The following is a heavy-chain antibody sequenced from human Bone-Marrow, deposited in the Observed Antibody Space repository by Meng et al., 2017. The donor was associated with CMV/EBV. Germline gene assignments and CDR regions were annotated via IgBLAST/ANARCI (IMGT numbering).Heavy chain of an antibody. Sequence: GESLKISCAASGFAFSSYAMSWVRQAPGKGLEWVSGIIGSGGSTYYADSVKGLFTISRDNSKNTLYLQMNSLRAEDTAVYYCASDSSSSNSDYWGQGTLVTVSS. CDR2: IIGSGGST. D-gene: IGHD6-6*01. J-gene: IGHJ4*02. V-gene: IGHV3-23*01. CDR3: ASDSSSSNSDY. CDR1: GFAFSSYA.